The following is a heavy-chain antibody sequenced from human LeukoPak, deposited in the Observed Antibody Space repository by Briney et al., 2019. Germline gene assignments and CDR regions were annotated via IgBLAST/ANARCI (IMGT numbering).Heavy chain of an antibody. CDR1: GGSFSGYY. CDR3: ARGVAVAGTDFDY. J-gene: IGHJ4*02. CDR2: INHSRST. Sequence: ASETLSLTCAVYGGSFSGYYWSWIRQPPGKGLEWIGEINHSRSTNYNPSLKSRVTISVDTSKNQFSLKLSSVTAADTAVYYCARGVAVAGTDFDYWGQGTLVTVSS. D-gene: IGHD6-19*01. V-gene: IGHV4-34*01.